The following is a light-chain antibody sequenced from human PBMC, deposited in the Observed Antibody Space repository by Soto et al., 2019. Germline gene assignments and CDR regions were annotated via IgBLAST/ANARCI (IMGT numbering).Light chain of an antibody. CDR2: EVS. J-gene: IGLJ3*02. V-gene: IGLV2-14*01. Sequence: QSVLTQPASVSGSPGQSITISCTGTRSDIGGYNYVSWYQHHPGKAPKLMIYEVSNRPSGVSNRFSGSKSDNTASLTISGLQAEDEADYYCSSYRSGGWVFGGGTKLTVL. CDR3: SSYRSGGWV. CDR1: RSDIGGYNY.